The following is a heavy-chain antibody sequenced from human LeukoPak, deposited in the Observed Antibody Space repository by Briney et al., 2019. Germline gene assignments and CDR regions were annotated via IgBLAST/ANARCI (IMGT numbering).Heavy chain of an antibody. V-gene: IGHV3-33*01. Sequence: GGSLRLSCAASGFTFSSYGMHWVRQAPGKGLEWVAVIWYDGSNKYYADSVKGRFTISRDNSKNTLYLQMNSLRAEDTAVYYCARDPLGYSSGRDYYYGMDVWGQGTTVTVSS. J-gene: IGHJ6*02. CDR1: GFTFSSYG. CDR2: IWYDGSNK. D-gene: IGHD6-19*01. CDR3: ARDPLGYSSGRDYYYGMDV.